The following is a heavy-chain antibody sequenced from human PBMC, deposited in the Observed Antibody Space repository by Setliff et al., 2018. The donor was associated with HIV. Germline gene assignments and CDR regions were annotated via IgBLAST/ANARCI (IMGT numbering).Heavy chain of an antibody. J-gene: IGHJ4*02. Sequence: PSETLSLTCTVSGGSISSHYWSWIRQPPGKGLEWIGYIYYSGSTNYNPSLKSRVTISVDTSKNQFSLKLSSVTAADTAVYYCARDHCGGDCFLDYWGQGTLVTVSS. D-gene: IGHD2-21*01. V-gene: IGHV4-59*11. CDR1: GGSISSHY. CDR3: ARDHCGGDCFLDY. CDR2: IYYSGST.